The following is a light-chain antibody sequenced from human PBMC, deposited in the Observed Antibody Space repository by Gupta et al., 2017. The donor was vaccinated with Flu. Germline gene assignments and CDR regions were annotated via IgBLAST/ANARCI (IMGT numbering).Light chain of an antibody. CDR1: TSDVGANNY. J-gene: IGLJ1*01. CDR3: SSYRSSSTSFF. CDR2: GVN. Sequence: IAISCTGTTSDVGANNYVSWYQQHPGKAPKVMIYGVNNRPSGVSDRFSGSKSGNTSSLTISGLQAEDEADYYCSSYRSSSTSFFFGTGTKVTVL. V-gene: IGLV2-14*01.